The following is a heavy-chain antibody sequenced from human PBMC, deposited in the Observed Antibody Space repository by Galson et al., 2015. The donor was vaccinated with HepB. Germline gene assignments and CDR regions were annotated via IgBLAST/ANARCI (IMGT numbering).Heavy chain of an antibody. CDR3: AKDSCSSNSCYRRRYTYGNEFDY. D-gene: IGHD2-2*02. CDR1: GFTFSGCA. CDR2: ISHDGSNT. Sequence: SLRLSCAASGFTFSGCAKHWVRQAPGKGLEWVAFISHDGSNTYYADSVQGRFTISRDNSKNTLYLQMNSLRTEDTAVYYCAKDSCSSNSCYRRRYTYGNEFDYWGQGTLVTVSS. V-gene: IGHV3-30-3*01. J-gene: IGHJ4*02.